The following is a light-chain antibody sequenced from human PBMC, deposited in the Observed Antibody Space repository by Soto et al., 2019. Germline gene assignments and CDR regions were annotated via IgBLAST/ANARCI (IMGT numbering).Light chain of an antibody. J-gene: IGKJ4*01. CDR2: GAS. V-gene: IGKV1-6*02. Sequence: AIQLTQSPSALSASVGDRVTITCRASLGIRNDLGWYQQKPGEAPRLLVYGASTLQSGVPSRFSGSGSGTEFTLPISSLQLEDFGTYYCLQDYNYPRTFGGGTRLEI. CDR3: LQDYNYPRT. CDR1: LGIRND.